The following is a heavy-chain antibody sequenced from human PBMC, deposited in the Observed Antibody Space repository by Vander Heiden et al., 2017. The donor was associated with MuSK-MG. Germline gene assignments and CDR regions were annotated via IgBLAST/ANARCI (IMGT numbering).Heavy chain of an antibody. CDR3: ARGARGTIDY. D-gene: IGHD3-16*01. CDR1: GVTFSSYS. CDR2: ISSSSSYI. J-gene: IGHJ4*02. V-gene: IGHV3-21*01. Sequence: EVQLVESGGGLVKPGGSLRLSCAASGVTFSSYSMNWVRQAPGKGLEWVSSISSSSSYIYYADSVKGRFTISRDNAKNSLYLQMNSLRAEDTAVYYCARGARGTIDYWGQGTLVTVSS.